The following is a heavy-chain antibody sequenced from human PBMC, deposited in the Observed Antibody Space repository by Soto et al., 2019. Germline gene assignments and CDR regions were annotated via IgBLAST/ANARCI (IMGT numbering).Heavy chain of an antibody. CDR2: ISGSGGST. D-gene: IGHD6-6*01. CDR3: AKDRGEYSSLSGPLDY. J-gene: IGHJ4*02. V-gene: IGHV3-23*01. CDR1: GFTFSSYA. Sequence: EVQLLESGGGLVQPGGSLRLSCAASGFTFSSYAMSWVRQAPGKGLEWVSAISGSGGSTYYADSVKGRFTISRDNSKNTLYLQMDSLRAEDTAGYYCAKDRGEYSSLSGPLDYWGQGTLVTVSP.